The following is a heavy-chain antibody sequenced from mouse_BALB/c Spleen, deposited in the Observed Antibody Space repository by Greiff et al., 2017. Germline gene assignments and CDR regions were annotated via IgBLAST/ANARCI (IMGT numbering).Heavy chain of an antibody. CDR1: GFNIKDYF. D-gene: IGHD4-1*01. CDR3: ASGTPPDY. V-gene: IGHV14-1*02. Sequence: EVQLVESGAELVRPGALVKLSCKASGFNIKDYFMHWVKQRPEQGLEWIGWIDPENGNTIYDPKFQGKASITADTSSNTAYLQLSSLTSEDTAVYYCASGTPPDYWGQGTTLTVSA. J-gene: IGHJ2*01. CDR2: IDPENGNT.